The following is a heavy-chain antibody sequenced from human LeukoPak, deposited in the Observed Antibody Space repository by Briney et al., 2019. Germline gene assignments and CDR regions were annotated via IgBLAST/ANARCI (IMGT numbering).Heavy chain of an antibody. CDR1: GYSFTSYW. CDR2: IYPGDSDA. V-gene: IGHV5-51*01. D-gene: IGHD2-2*01. CDR3: ARRDGYCSSTSCYADYYYGMDV. Sequence: GESLKISCKGSGYSFTSYWIGWVRQMPGKGLEWMGIIYPGDSDATYSPSFQGQVTISADKSISTAYLQWSSLKASDTAMYYCARRDGYCSSTSCYADYYYGMDVWGQGTTVTVSS. J-gene: IGHJ6*02.